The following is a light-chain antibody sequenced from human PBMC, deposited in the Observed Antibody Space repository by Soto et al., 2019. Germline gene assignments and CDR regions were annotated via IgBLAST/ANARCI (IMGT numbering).Light chain of an antibody. V-gene: IGKV1-6*01. Sequence: AIQMTQSPSSLSASVGDRVTITCRASQGIRNDLGWYQQKPGKAPKLLIYAASSLQSGVPSRFSGSGSGTDFTLTISSLXXXXXXXXXXXXXXNYPLTFGGGTKVEIK. CDR3: XXXXNYPLT. J-gene: IGKJ4*01. CDR2: AAS. CDR1: QGIRND.